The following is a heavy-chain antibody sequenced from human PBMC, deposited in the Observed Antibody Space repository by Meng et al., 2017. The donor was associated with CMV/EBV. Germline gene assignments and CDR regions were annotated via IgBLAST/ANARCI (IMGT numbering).Heavy chain of an antibody. V-gene: IGHV3-30*04. J-gene: IGHJ4*02. CDR3: ARIGVSAVIIYYFDY. Sequence: SGFTFSSYAMHWVRQAPGKGLEWVAVISYDGSNKYYADSVKGRFTISRDNSKNTLYLQMNSLRAEDTAVYYCARIGVSAVIIYYFDYWGQGTLVTVSS. CDR1: GFTFSSYA. CDR2: ISYDGSNK. D-gene: IGHD2-2*01.